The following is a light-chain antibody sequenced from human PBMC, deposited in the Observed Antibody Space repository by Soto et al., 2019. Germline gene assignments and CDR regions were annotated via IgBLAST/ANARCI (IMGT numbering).Light chain of an antibody. V-gene: IGKV1-5*01. Sequence: DIQMTQSPSTLSASVGASVPITCRASQSISSWLAWYQQKPGKAPKLLIYDASSLESGVPSRFSGSGSGTEFTLTISSLQPDDFATYYCQQYNSYSRTVGQGTKVDIK. CDR2: DAS. CDR3: QQYNSYSRT. J-gene: IGKJ1*01. CDR1: QSISSW.